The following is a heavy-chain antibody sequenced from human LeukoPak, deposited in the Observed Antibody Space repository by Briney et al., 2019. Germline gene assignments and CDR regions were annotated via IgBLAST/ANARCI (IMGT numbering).Heavy chain of an antibody. CDR1: GFTFSSYA. D-gene: IGHD2-21*02. CDR3: VREVVVTATLLFDY. J-gene: IGHJ4*02. CDR2: ISYDGSNK. Sequence: GGSLRLSCAASGFTFSSYAMHWVRQAPGKGLEWVAVISYDGSNKYYADSVKGRFTISRDNSKNTLYLQMNSLRAEDTAVYYCVREVVVTATLLFDYWGQGTLVTVSS. V-gene: IGHV3-30*04.